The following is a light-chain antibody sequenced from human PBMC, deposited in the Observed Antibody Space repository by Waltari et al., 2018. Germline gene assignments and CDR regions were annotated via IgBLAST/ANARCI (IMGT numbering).Light chain of an antibody. CDR2: DAA. CDR3: QQYHNLPAT. V-gene: IGKV1-33*01. J-gene: IGKJ4*01. Sequence: DIQMTQSPSSLSASVGDRVTITCQASKDISNSLNWYHKKPGKAPKVLAYDAANLESGVPSRFSGSGFGTDFTFTISSLQPEDLATYFCQQYHNLPATFGGGTKVESK. CDR1: KDISNS.